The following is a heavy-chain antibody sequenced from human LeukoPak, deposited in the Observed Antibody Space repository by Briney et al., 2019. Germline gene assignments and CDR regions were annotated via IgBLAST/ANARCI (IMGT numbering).Heavy chain of an antibody. CDR3: TRVGSGSYNGRLGY. D-gene: IGHD1-26*01. J-gene: IGHJ4*02. V-gene: IGHV3-21*01. CDR1: GFTLSSYS. CDR2: ISSSSSYI. Sequence: PGGSLRLSCAASGFTLSSYSMNWVRQAPGKGLEWVSSISSSSSYIYYAGSVKGRFTISRDNAKNSLYLQMNSLRAEDTAVYYCTRVGSGSYNGRLGYWGQGTLVTVSS.